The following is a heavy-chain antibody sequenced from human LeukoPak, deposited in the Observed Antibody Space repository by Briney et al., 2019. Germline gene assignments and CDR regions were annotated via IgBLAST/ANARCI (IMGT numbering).Heavy chain of an antibody. CDR1: GGSISSYY. CDR3: ARGGYDSSGYYFDY. CDR2: IYYSGST. D-gene: IGHD3-22*01. J-gene: IGHJ4*02. Sequence: SETLSLTCTVSGGSISSYYWSWIRQPPGKGLEWIGHIYYSGSTNYNPSLKSRVTISIDTSRNQFSLKLSSVTAADTAVYYCARGGYDSSGYYFDYWGQGTLVTVSS. V-gene: IGHV4-59*12.